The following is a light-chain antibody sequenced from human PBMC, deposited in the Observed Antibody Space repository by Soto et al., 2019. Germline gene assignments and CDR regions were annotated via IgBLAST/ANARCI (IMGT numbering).Light chain of an antibody. V-gene: IGKV3-20*01. Sequence: EIVLTQSPGTLSLSPGQRATLSCRASQSLTSSYLAWYQQKPGQAPRLLIYGASTRATGIPDRFSGSGSGTDFTLTISRLEPEDFAVYYCQQYGSSLFTFGPGTKVDLK. CDR1: QSLTSSY. CDR2: GAS. CDR3: QQYGSSLFT. J-gene: IGKJ3*01.